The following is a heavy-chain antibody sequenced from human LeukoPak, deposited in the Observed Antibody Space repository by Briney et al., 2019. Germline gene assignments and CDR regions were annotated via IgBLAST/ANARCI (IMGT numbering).Heavy chain of an antibody. CDR3: ARVHRSYDYVWGSYRQALLN. J-gene: IGHJ4*02. CDR2: ISAYNGNT. Sequence: ASVKVSCKASGYTFTSYGISGVRQAPGQGLEWMGWISAYNGNTNYPQKLQGRVTMTTDTSTSTAYMELRSLRSDDTAVYYCARVHRSYDYVWGSYRQALLNWGQGTLVTVSS. V-gene: IGHV1-18*01. CDR1: GYTFTSYG. D-gene: IGHD3-16*02.